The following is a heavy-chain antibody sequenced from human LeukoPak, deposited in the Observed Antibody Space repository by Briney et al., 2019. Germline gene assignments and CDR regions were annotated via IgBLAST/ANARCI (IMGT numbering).Heavy chain of an antibody. V-gene: IGHV4-61*01. CDR2: IYYSGST. CDR1: GGSVSSGSYY. D-gene: IGHD6-19*01. J-gene: IGHJ3*02. CDR3: ARDVGAVAGGGNDAFDI. Sequence: PSETLSLTCTVSGGSVSSGSYYWSWIRQPPGKGLEWIGYIYYSGSTNYNPSLKSRVTISVDTSKNQFSLKLSSVTAADTAVYYCARDVGAVAGGGNDAFDIWGQGTMVTVSS.